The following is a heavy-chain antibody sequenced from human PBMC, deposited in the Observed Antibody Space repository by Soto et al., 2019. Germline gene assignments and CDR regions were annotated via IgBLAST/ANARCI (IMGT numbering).Heavy chain of an antibody. CDR3: ARRLFSSGYYYA. Sequence: ASVKVSCKASGGTFSSYAISWVRQAPGQGLEWMGGIIPIFGTANYAQKFQGRVTITADESTSTAYMELSSLRSEDTAVYYCARRLFSSGYYYAWGQGTLVTVSS. CDR1: GGTFSSYA. D-gene: IGHD3-22*01. CDR2: IIPIFGTA. V-gene: IGHV1-69*13. J-gene: IGHJ4*02.